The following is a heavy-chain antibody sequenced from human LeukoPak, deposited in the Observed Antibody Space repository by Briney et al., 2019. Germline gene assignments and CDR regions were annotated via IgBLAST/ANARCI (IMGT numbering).Heavy chain of an antibody. J-gene: IGHJ3*02. CDR1: GYTSTSPD. CDR2: MNPRHNT. D-gene: IGHD3-3*02. CDR3: ARYTQHYGFDI. V-gene: IGHV1-8*01. Sequence: ASVKVSCKASGYTSTSPDINWVRQATGRGREWLGWMNPRHNTGYPQKFRRRVTLTRDKSINTAYMELSSLRSEDTAVYYCARYTQHYGFDIWGQGTMVTVSA.